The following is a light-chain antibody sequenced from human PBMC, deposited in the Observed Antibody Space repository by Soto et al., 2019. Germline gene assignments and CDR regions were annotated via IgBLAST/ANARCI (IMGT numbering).Light chain of an antibody. Sequence: DIHMTQSPSSLSASVGDRVTITCQASQNIINYLNWYQQKPGRAPKLLIYDASNLEAGVPSRFRGGGSGTDFTFTISRLQPEDIATYYCQQYENLPTFGQGTRLEIK. V-gene: IGKV1-33*01. J-gene: IGKJ5*01. CDR3: QQYENLPT. CDR1: QNIINY. CDR2: DAS.